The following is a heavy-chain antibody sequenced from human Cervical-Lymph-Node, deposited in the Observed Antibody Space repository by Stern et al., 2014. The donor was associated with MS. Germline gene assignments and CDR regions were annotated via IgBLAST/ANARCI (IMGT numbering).Heavy chain of an antibody. V-gene: IGHV3-64*01. CDR1: GFTFSRHA. J-gene: IGHJ4*02. D-gene: IGHD6-13*01. CDR2: ISDNGSRT. CDR3: ARGRGGAAGRYFDY. Sequence: VQLVESGGALVQPGGSLRVSCAASGFTFSRHAMHWVRQAPGKGLECVSTISDNGSRTYHANSVKGRFTISRDNPKNTLYLQLGSLRTEDMAVYYCARGRGGAAGRYFDYWGQGTLVTVSS.